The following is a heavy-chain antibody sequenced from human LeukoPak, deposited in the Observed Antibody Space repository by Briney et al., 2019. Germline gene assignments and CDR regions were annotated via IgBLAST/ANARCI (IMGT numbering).Heavy chain of an antibody. CDR2: IGTAGDT. CDR1: GFTFSNYG. D-gene: IGHD6-13*01. Sequence: GGSLRLSCAASGFTFSNYGMHWVRQAAGKGLEWVSGIGTAGDTYYPGSVKGRFTISRENAKNSLYLQMNSLSAGDTAVYYCASSPAYSSSWYAIDNWGQGTLVTVSS. J-gene: IGHJ4*02. V-gene: IGHV3-13*01. CDR3: ASSPAYSSSWYAIDN.